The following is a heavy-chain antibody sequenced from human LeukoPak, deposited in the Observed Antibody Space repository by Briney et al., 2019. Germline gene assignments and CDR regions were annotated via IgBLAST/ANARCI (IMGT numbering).Heavy chain of an antibody. CDR1: GYTFPDYY. D-gene: IGHD1-20*01. V-gene: IGHV1-2*02. CDR3: ARDHNCRPDY. Sequence: GGSVKVSCRALGYTFPDYYLHWLRPAPGQGLEWVGLIHLGRGDTNYAQTFQGRVSLPRHKSISTAYMELSRLTSDDTAVYFCARDHNCRPDYWGQGTLVSVSS. CDR2: IHLGRGDT. J-gene: IGHJ4*02.